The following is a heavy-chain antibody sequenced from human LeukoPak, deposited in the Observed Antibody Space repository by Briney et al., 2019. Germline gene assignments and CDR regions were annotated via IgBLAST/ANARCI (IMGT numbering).Heavy chain of an antibody. V-gene: IGHV3-48*03. J-gene: IGHJ4*02. D-gene: IGHD2-2*01. CDR2: ISSSGSTI. CDR1: GFTFSSYE. Sequence: GGSLRLSCAASGFTFSSYEMNWVRQAPGKGLEWVSYISSSGSTIYYADSVKGRFTISRDNAKNSLYLQMNSLRAEDTAVYYCARDLYCSSTSCSDYWGQGTLVTVS. CDR3: ARDLYCSSTSCSDY.